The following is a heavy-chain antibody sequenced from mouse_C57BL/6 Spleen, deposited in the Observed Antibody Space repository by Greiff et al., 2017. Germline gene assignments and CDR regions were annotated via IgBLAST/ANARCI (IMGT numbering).Heavy chain of an antibody. D-gene: IGHD2-5*01. V-gene: IGHV1-78*01. CDR2: IYPRDGST. CDR3: ARKDYSNYGAMDY. Sequence: QVQLQQSDAELVKPGASVKISCKVSGYTFTDHTIHWMKQRPEQGLEWIGYIYPRDGSTKYNEKFKGKSTLTADKSSSTAYMQLNSLTSEDSAVXFCARKDYSNYGAMDYWGQGTSVTVSS. CDR1: GYTFTDHT. J-gene: IGHJ4*01.